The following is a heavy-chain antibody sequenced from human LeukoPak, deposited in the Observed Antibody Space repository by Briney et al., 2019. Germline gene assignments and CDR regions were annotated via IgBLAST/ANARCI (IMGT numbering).Heavy chain of an antibody. V-gene: IGHV3-66*02. J-gene: IGHJ3*02. D-gene: IGHD6-6*01. CDR2: IYSGGST. CDR3: ARESSSRDAFDI. Sequence: GGSLRLSXAASGFTVSSNYMSWVRQAPGKGLEWVSVIYSGGSTYYADSVKGRFTISRDNSKNTLYLQMNSLRAEDTAVYYCARESSSRDAFDIWGQGTMVTVSS. CDR1: GFTVSSNY.